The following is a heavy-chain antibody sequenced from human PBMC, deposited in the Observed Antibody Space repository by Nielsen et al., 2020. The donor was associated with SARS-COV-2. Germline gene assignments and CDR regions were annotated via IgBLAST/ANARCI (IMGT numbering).Heavy chain of an antibody. CDR1: GYTFTSYA. CDR3: ALGYSYGYASYYYMDV. J-gene: IGHJ6*03. CDR2: INAGNGNT. V-gene: IGHV1-3*01. D-gene: IGHD5-18*01. Sequence: ASVKVSCKASGYTFTSYAMHWVRQAPGQRLEWMGWINAGNGNTKYSQKFQGRVTITRDTSASTAYMELSSLRSEDTAVYYCALGYSYGYASYYYMDVWGKGTTVTVSS.